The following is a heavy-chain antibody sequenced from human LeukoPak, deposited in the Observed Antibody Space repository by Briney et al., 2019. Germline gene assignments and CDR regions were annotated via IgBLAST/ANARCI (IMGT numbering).Heavy chain of an antibody. J-gene: IGHJ4*02. D-gene: IGHD4-23*01. CDR3: ARDPNSAL. V-gene: IGHV4-4*07. Sequence: SETLSLTCIVSGGSINNYYWSWIRQPAGKGLEWIGRIYTGGTTNYNPSLKSRVTISFDTPKNQFSLRLSSVTAADTAVYYCARDPNSALWGQGTLVTVSS. CDR2: IYTGGTT. CDR1: GGSINNYY.